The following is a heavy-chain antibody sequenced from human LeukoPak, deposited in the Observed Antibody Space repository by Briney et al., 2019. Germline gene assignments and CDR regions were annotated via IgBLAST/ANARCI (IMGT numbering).Heavy chain of an antibody. D-gene: IGHD2-21*02. CDR3: AKDWTPYCGGDCYFDY. V-gene: IGHV3-23*01. J-gene: IGHJ4*02. CDR2: ISGSGGST. Sequence: TGGSLRLSCAASGFTFSSYAMSWVRQAPGKGLEWVSAISGSGGSTYYADSVKGRFTISRDNSKNTLYLQMNSLRAEDTAVYYCAKDWTPYCGGDCYFDYWGQGTLVTVSS. CDR1: GFTFSSYA.